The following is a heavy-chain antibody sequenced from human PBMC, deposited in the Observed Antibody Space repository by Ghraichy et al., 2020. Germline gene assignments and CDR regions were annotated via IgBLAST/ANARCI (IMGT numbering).Heavy chain of an antibody. J-gene: IGHJ4*02. V-gene: IGHV4-34*01. CDR2: INHSGST. Sequence: SXTLSLTCAVYGGSFSGYYWSWIRQPPGKGLEWIGEINHSGSTNYNPSLKSRVTISVDTSKNQFSLKLSSVTAADTAVYYCARRRRITMVRGVIDYWGQXXLVTVSS. CDR3: ARRRRITMVRGVIDY. D-gene: IGHD3-10*01. CDR1: GGSFSGYY.